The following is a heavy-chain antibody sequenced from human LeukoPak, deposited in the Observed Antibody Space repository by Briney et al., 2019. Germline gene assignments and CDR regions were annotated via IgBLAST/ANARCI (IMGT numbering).Heavy chain of an antibody. CDR1: GGSFSGYY. CDR3: ARGRVYCSGGSCYRPEFDY. CDR2: INHSGST. Sequence: SETLSLTCAVYGGSFSGYYWSWIRQPPGKGLEWIGEINHSGSTNYNPSLKSRVTISVDTSKNQFSLKLSSVTAADTAVYYCARGRVYCSGGSCYRPEFDYWGQGTLVTVSS. J-gene: IGHJ4*02. D-gene: IGHD2-15*01. V-gene: IGHV4-34*01.